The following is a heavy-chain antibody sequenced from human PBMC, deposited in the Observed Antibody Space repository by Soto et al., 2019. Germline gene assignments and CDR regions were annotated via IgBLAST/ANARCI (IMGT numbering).Heavy chain of an antibody. CDR2: ISHDGSKT. Sequence: GGSLRLSCAASGFTFNSYGIHWVRQAPGKGLEWVAVISHDGSKTNYADSVKGRFTISRDNSKDTVYLQMTNMDPVDTATYYCAHSVVAGLGYYFDYWGQGTLVTVSS. D-gene: IGHD6-19*01. CDR1: GFTFNSYG. CDR3: AHSVVAGLGYYFDY. J-gene: IGHJ4*02. V-gene: IGHV3-30*03.